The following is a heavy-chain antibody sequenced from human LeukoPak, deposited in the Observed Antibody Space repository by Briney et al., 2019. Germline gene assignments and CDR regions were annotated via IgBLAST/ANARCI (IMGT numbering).Heavy chain of an antibody. V-gene: IGHV3-74*01. CDR1: GFTFSSYW. J-gene: IGHJ4*02. CDR2: INSDGSIT. D-gene: IGHD1-26*01. Sequence: GGSLRLSCADSGFTFSSYWMHWVRQVPGKDLVWVSCINSDGSITHYADSVKGRFAISRDNAKNTLYLQMNSLRAEDTAVYYCARDDRWELRQLWGQGTLVTVSS. CDR3: ARDDRWELRQL.